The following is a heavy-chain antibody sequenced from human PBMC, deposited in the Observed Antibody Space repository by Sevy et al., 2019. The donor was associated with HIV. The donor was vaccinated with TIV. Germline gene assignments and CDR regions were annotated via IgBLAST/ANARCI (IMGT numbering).Heavy chain of an antibody. J-gene: IGHJ3*02. V-gene: IGHV3-23*01. CDR2: ISGPGGTT. Sequence: GGSLRLSCAASGFTFSSYAMSWVRQAPGKGLEWVSSISGPGGTTYYADSLKGRFTVSRDNSKNTLYLQMNSLRGDDSALYYCAKGDEPATDYGDYVPNAFDIWGQGTMVTVSS. CDR1: GFTFSSYA. D-gene: IGHD4-17*01. CDR3: AKGDEPATDYGDYVPNAFDI.